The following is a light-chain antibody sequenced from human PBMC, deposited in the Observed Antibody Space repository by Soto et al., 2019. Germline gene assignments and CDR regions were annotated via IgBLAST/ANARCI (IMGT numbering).Light chain of an antibody. CDR2: DAS. Sequence: DLQMTQSPSSLSASIGDRVTITCQASQDISNNLNWYQQKPGKAPKLLIYDASNLKTGVPSRFSGSVSETDFTFTISSLQPEDIATYYFQQYFHRLLTSGVGTKVEI. CDR1: QDISNN. CDR3: QQYFHRLLT. J-gene: IGKJ4*01. V-gene: IGKV1-33*01.